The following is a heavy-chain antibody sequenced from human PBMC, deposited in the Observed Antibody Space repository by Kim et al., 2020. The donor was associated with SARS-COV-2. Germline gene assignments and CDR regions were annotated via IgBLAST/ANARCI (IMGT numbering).Heavy chain of an antibody. J-gene: IGHJ1*01. CDR2: IIPIFGTA. CDR1: GGTFSSYA. V-gene: IGHV1-69*13. CDR3: AIVDDYVWGSYRYGAEYFQH. Sequence: SVKVSCKASGGTFSSYAISWVRQAPGQGLEWMGGIIPIFGTANYAQKFQGRVTITADESTSTAYMELSSLRSEDTAVYYCAIVDDYVWGSYRYGAEYFQHWGQGTLVTVSS. D-gene: IGHD3-16*02.